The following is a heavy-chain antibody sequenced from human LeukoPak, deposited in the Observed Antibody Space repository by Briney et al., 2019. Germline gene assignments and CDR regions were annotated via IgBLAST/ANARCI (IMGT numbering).Heavy chain of an antibody. V-gene: IGHV1-8*01. D-gene: IGHD6-6*01. CDR3: ARAVRYSISYKRRCYYYYMDV. J-gene: IGHJ6*03. CDR1: GYTFTSYG. CDR2: MNPNNDNT. Sequence: ASVKVSCKASGYTFTSYGINWVRQATGQGLEWMGWMNPNNDNTSYAQKFQGRVTITRNTSISTGYMELSSRRSEDTAVYYCARAVRYSISYKRRCYYYYMDVWGEGTTVTVSS.